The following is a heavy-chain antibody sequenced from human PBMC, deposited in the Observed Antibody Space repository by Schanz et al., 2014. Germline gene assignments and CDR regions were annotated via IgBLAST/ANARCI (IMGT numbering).Heavy chain of an antibody. V-gene: IGHV3-23*04. J-gene: IGHJ4*02. D-gene: IGHD3-10*01. CDR2: ISGSGGST. Sequence: VQLVESGGGLVKPGGSLRLSCAASGFTFSSYAMSWVRQAPGKGLEWVSGISGSGGSTYYADSVKGRFSISRDNAKNSLFLQMNRLRAEDTALDYCARENYRRKINFDYWGRGTLVTVSS. CDR1: GFTFSSYA. CDR3: ARENYRRKINFDY.